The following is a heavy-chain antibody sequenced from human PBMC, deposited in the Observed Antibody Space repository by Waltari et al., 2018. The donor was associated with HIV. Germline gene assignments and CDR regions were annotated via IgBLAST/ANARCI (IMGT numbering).Heavy chain of an antibody. CDR1: GFTSSTYL. Sequence: EVQLVESGGGLVQPGGSLRLSCAAAGFTSSTYLLTWVRQAPGKGLEWLANIKQDGSEKYYADSVKGRFTVSRDNNKKSLYLQMSSLRAEDTAVYYCARDLKDYDFWSPVDVWGQGTTVTVSS. D-gene: IGHD3-3*01. V-gene: IGHV3-7*01. CDR3: ARDLKDYDFWSPVDV. J-gene: IGHJ6*02. CDR2: IKQDGSEK.